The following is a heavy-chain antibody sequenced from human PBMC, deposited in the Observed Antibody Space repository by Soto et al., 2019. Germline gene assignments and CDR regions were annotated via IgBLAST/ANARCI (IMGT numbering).Heavy chain of an antibody. Sequence: ASVKVSCKASGGTFSSYTISWVRQAPGQGLEWMGRIIPILGIANYAQKFQGRVTITADKSTSTAYMELSSLRSEDTAVYYCARVMEIDSDCSSTSCYAVFDYWGQGTLVTVSS. V-gene: IGHV1-69*02. J-gene: IGHJ4*02. CDR2: IIPILGIA. CDR1: GGTFSSYT. CDR3: ARVMEIDSDCSSTSCYAVFDY. D-gene: IGHD2-2*01.